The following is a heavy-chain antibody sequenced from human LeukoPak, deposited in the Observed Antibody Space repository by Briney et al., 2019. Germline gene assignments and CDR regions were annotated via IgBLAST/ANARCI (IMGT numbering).Heavy chain of an antibody. J-gene: IGHJ4*02. CDR2: INPNSGGT. Sequence: ASVKVSCKASGYTFTGYYMHWVRRAPGQGLEWMGWINPNSGGTNYAQKFQGRVTMTRDTSISTAYMELSRLRSDDTAVYYCARDSGSGSYRPFDYWGQGTLVTVSS. CDR3: ARDSGSGSYRPFDY. V-gene: IGHV1-2*02. CDR1: GYTFTGYY. D-gene: IGHD1-26*01.